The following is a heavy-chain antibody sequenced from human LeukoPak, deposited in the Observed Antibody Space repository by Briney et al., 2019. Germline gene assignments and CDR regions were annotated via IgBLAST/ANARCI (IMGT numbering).Heavy chain of an antibody. V-gene: IGHV3-66*02. Sequence: GGSLRLSCAASGLTVSRTYMSWVRQAPGEGLEWVALIYSDGTTYYAGSVKGRFTISRDNSKNTLYLQMNSLRTEDTALYYCARDSSPDGRNLDYWGQGTLVTVSS. CDR3: ARDSSPDGRNLDY. CDR1: GLTVSRTY. CDR2: IYSDGTT. J-gene: IGHJ4*02. D-gene: IGHD1-14*01.